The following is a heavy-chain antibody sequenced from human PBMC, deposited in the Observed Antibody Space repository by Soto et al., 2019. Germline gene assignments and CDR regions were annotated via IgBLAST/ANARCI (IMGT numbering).Heavy chain of an antibody. CDR2: IDPSDSYT. D-gene: IGHD3-10*01. CDR1: GYSFTSYW. CDR3: ARQETYYYGSGIYYNPFYYYYGMDV. J-gene: IGHJ6*02. V-gene: IGHV5-10-1*01. Sequence: GESLKISCKGSGYSFTSYWISWVRQMPGKGLEWMGRIDPSDSYTNYSPSFQGHVTISADKSISTAYLQWRSLKASDTAMYYCARQETYYYGSGIYYNPFYYYYGMDVSRQGTTATVSS.